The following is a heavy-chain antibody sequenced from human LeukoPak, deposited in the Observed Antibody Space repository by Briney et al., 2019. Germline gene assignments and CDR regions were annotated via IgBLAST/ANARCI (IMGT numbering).Heavy chain of an antibody. CDR3: ARGPIVVVAATEDY. V-gene: IGHV1-69*04. J-gene: IGHJ4*02. Sequence: GASVKVSCEASGGTFSSYAISWVRQAPGQGLEWMGRIIPILGIANYAQKFQGRVTITADKSTSTAYMELSSLRSEDTAVYYCARGPIVVVAATEDYWGQGTLVTVSS. CDR2: IIPILGIA. D-gene: IGHD2-15*01. CDR1: GGTFSSYA.